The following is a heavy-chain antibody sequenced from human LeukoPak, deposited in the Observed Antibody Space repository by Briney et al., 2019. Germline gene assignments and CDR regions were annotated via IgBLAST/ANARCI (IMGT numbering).Heavy chain of an antibody. CDR2: INPNSGGT. Sequence: ASVKVSCKVSGYTLSELTIHWVRQAPGQGLEWMGWINPNSGGTNYAQKFQGRVTMTRDTSISTAYMELSRLRSDDTAVYYCARARIAVAGTRRTQGRTNWFDPWGQGTLVTVSS. V-gene: IGHV1-2*02. D-gene: IGHD6-19*01. J-gene: IGHJ5*02. CDR1: GYTLSELT. CDR3: ARARIAVAGTRRTQGRTNWFDP.